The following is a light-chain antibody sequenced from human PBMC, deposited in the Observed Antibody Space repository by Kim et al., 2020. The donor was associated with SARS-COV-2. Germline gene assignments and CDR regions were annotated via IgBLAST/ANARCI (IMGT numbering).Light chain of an antibody. CDR2: EVT. CDR3: SSYAGTNYFV. Sequence: GQSFTISCTGASRDVGFNNYVSWYQHHPGKAPRLLIYEVTQRPSGVPDRFSGSKSCNTASLTVSGLQAEDEADYYCSSYAGTNYFVFGTGTKVTVL. CDR1: SRDVGFNNY. V-gene: IGLV2-8*01. J-gene: IGLJ1*01.